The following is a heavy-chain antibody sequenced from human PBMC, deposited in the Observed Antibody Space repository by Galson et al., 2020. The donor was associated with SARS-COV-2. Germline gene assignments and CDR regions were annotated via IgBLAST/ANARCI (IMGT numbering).Heavy chain of an antibody. CDR2: TIHSGTT. CDR1: GGSFRGYY. CDR3: ATSNSKTTNYGLDV. V-gene: IGHV4-34*12. D-gene: IGHD4-4*01. Sequence: SETLSLTCAVYGGSFRGYYWTWIRQPPGKGPEWIGETIHSGTTNFNPSLKSRVTISVDMSKNQFSLRLSSVTAADTAVYYCATSNSKTTNYGLDVWGQGTTVTVSS. J-gene: IGHJ6*02.